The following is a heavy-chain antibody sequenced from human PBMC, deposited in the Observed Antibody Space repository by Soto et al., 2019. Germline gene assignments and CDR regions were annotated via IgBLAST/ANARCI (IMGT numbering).Heavy chain of an antibody. CDR1: GFTFSNFS. Sequence: GGSVILSCAASGFTFSNFSMIWVRQAPGKGLDWVSGIVGSGSSTYYADSVKGRFTISRDNSKSTLYLQMNSLRADDTALYYCAKAGGDCSGGSCYSNQGDYWGQGTLVTVSS. CDR2: IVGSGSST. CDR3: AKAGGDCSGGSCYSNQGDY. V-gene: IGHV3-23*01. J-gene: IGHJ4*02. D-gene: IGHD2-15*01.